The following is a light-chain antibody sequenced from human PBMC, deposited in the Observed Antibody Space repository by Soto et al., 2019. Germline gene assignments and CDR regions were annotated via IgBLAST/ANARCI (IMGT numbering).Light chain of an antibody. CDR3: QQHSTWPTT. J-gene: IGKJ2*01. Sequence: EVVVTQSPATLSLSPGERATLSCRASQSVSSYLAWYQRKLGQAPRLLIYDASNRATGVPATFSGSRSGTDFTLIYISLKPEDLATDSCQQHSTWPTTFGQRNKV. CDR1: QSVSSY. V-gene: IGKV3-11*01. CDR2: DAS.